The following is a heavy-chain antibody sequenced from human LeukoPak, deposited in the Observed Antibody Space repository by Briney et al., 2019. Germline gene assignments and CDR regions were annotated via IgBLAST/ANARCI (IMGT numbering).Heavy chain of an antibody. D-gene: IGHD2-2*02. CDR1: GFTFSGSA. CDR3: TLHRAGGRYCSSTSCYNYYGMDV. CDR2: IRSKANSYAT. J-gene: IGHJ6*04. Sequence: GGSLRLSCAASGFTFSGSAMHWVRQASGKGLEWVGRIRSKANSYATAYAASVKGRFTISRDDSKNTAYLQMNSLKTEDTAVYCCTLHRAGGRYCSSTSCYNYYGMDVWGKGTTVTVSS. V-gene: IGHV3-73*01.